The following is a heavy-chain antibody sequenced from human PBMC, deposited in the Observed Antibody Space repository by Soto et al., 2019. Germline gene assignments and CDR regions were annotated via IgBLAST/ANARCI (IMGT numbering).Heavy chain of an antibody. J-gene: IGHJ2*01. Sequence: VGSLRLSCAASGFTFSSYSMNWVRQAPGKGLEWVSSISSSSSYIYYADSVKGRFTISRDNAKNSLYLQMNSLRAEDTAVYYCASPGYSSSWYDWYFDLWGRGTLVTVSS. D-gene: IGHD6-13*01. CDR3: ASPGYSSSWYDWYFDL. CDR1: GFTFSSYS. CDR2: ISSSSSYI. V-gene: IGHV3-21*01.